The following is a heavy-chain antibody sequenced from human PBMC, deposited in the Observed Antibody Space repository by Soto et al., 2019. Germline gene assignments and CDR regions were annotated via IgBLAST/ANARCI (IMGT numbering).Heavy chain of an antibody. J-gene: IGHJ3*02. D-gene: IGHD4-17*01. Sequence: QVQLVQSGAVVKKPGSSVKVSCKASGGTFSSYAISWVRQAPGQGLEWMGGIIPIFGTANYAQKFQGRVTITADESTSTAYMELSSLRSEDTAVYYCARGGATTVTSDDAFDIWGQGTMVTVSS. V-gene: IGHV1-69*12. CDR1: GGTFSSYA. CDR2: IIPIFGTA. CDR3: ARGGATTVTSDDAFDI.